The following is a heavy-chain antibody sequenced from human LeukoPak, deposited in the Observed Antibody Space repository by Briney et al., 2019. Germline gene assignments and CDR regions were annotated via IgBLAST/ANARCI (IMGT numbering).Heavy chain of an antibody. Sequence: GGSLRLSCAASGFTFSSYSMNWVRQAPGKGLEWVSSISSSSSYIYYADSVKGRFTISRDNAKNSLYLQMNSLRAEDTAVYYCARYQGDILTGPFDYWGQGTLVTVSS. CDR2: ISSSSSYI. CDR1: GFTFSSYS. J-gene: IGHJ4*02. D-gene: IGHD3-9*01. CDR3: ARYQGDILTGPFDY. V-gene: IGHV3-21*01.